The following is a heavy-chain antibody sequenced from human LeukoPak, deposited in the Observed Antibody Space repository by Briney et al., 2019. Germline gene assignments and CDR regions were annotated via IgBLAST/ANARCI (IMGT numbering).Heavy chain of an antibody. J-gene: IGHJ5*02. CDR1: GXTFSHYA. V-gene: IGHV3-23*01. CDR2: LTDSGDAT. CDR3: ARGYSHNSGGWLDP. Sequence: GGSLRLSCAVSGXTFSHYAVSWVRQAPGTGLEWVGSLTDSGDATYYADSVKGRLTISRGNSNSTLYLHISGLRDEDTAVYYCARGYSHNSGGWLDPWGQGTLVTVSS. D-gene: IGHD5-12*01.